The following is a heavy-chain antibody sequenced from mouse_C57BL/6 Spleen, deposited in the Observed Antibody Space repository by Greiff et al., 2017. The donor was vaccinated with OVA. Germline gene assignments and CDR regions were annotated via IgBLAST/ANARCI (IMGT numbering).Heavy chain of an antibody. CDR3: ATSMITTDRARFAY. V-gene: IGHV2-9*01. D-gene: IGHD2-4*01. J-gene: IGHJ3*01. CDR2: IWGGGST. Sequence: QVQLQQSGPGLVAPSQSLSITCTVSGFSLTSYGVDWVRQPPGQGLEWLGVIWGGGSTTYNSALMSRLSISTDNSKRQGFLKMNSLQTDDTAIYYCATSMITTDRARFAYWGQGTLVTVSA. CDR1: GFSLTSYG.